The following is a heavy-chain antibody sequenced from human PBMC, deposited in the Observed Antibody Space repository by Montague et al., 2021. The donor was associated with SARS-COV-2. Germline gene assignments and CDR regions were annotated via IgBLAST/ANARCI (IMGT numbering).Heavy chain of an antibody. CDR1: GFKFSDYI. J-gene: IGHJ4*02. Sequence: SLRLSCATSGFKFSDYIMHWVRQAPGKGLEWVAVIWHDGSNKFDAEAVRGRFTISRDISKNALYLDMNSLRVEDTAVYYCAKNMKAGSLLHWWGPLGYRGPGTPVTVSP. CDR3: AKNMKAGSLLHWWGPLGY. V-gene: IGHV3-33*03. CDR2: IWHDGSNK. D-gene: IGHD5-12*01.